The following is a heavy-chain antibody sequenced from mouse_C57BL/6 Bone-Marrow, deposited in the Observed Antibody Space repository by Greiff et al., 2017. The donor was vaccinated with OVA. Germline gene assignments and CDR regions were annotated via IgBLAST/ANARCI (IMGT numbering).Heavy chain of an antibody. D-gene: IGHD2-1*01. CDR2: INPYNGGT. V-gene: IGHV1-19*01. CDR1: GYTFTDYY. CDR3: ARGSGNFGGVDY. Sequence: VQLQQSGPVLVKPGASVKMSCKASGYTFTDYYMNWVKQSHGKSLEWIGVINPYNGGTSYNQKFKGKATLTVDKSSSTAYMELNSLTSEDSAVYYCARGSGNFGGVDYWGQGTSVTVSS. J-gene: IGHJ4*01.